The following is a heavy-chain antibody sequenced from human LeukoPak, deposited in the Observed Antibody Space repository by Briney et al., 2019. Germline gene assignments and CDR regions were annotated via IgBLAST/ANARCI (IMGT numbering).Heavy chain of an antibody. D-gene: IGHD3-10*01. V-gene: IGHV3-64*02. Sequence: GGSLRLSCAASGFIFSSYAMHWVRQAPGKGLEYVSAITSNGGTTYYADSVKGRFTISRDNSKNTLYPQMGSLRAEDMAVYYCARGRGGYCDYWGQGTLVTVSS. CDR3: ARGRGGYCDY. J-gene: IGHJ4*02. CDR1: GFIFSSYA. CDR2: ITSNGGTT.